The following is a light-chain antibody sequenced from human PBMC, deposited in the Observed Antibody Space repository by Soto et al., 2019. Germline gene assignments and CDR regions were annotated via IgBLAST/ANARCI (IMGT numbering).Light chain of an antibody. J-gene: IGKJ1*01. CDR2: DAS. Sequence: EIVMTQSPATLSVSPGERATLSCRASQDVSRYLAWYQQKPGQSPRLLIYDASNRATGVPARFSGSGSGTDFTLTISSLQPEDFATYYCQQYETFSGTFGPGTKVDIK. V-gene: IGKV3D-15*01. CDR1: QDVSRY. CDR3: QQYETFSGT.